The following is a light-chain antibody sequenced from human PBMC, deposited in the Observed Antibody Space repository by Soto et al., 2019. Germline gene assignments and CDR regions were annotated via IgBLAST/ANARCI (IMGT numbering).Light chain of an antibody. CDR3: QQSDSTALT. Sequence: DIQMTQSPSSLSASVGDRVTITCRASQTIGSYLNWYLHKPGTAPKLLISAASGLQSGVPSRFSGSGSGTDFTLTISSLQPEDFATYYCQQSDSTALTFGGGTKVEIK. J-gene: IGKJ4*02. CDR1: QTIGSY. V-gene: IGKV1-39*01. CDR2: AAS.